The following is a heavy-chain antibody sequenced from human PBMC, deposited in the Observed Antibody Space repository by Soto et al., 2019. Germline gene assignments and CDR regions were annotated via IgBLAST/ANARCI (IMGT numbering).Heavy chain of an antibody. CDR1: GFTFTSYS. Sequence: EVQLVESGGGLVKPGGSLRLSCAASGFTFTSYSMNWVRQAPGKGLEWVSSISSSSSYIYYADSVKVRFTISRDNAKNSLYLQMSRLRAEDTAVYYCARARGAVTTLVDYWGQGTLVTVSS. CDR3: ARARGAVTTLVDY. D-gene: IGHD4-17*01. V-gene: IGHV3-21*01. CDR2: ISSSSSYI. J-gene: IGHJ4*02.